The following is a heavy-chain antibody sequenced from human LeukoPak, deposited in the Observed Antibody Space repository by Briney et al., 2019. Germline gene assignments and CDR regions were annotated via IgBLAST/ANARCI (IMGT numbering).Heavy chain of an antibody. CDR3: ASFFAYSSIWQPDDAFDI. Sequence: SETLSLTCTVSGGSISSSSYYWGWNRQPPGKGLEWIGRIYFSGGTYYTPSLTTRFTISVDTSKNQFSLKLSSLTAADTAVYYCASFFAYSSIWQPDDAFDIWGQGTMVTVSS. V-gene: IGHV4-39*01. CDR1: GGSISSSSYY. CDR2: IYFSGGT. D-gene: IGHD6-13*01. J-gene: IGHJ3*02.